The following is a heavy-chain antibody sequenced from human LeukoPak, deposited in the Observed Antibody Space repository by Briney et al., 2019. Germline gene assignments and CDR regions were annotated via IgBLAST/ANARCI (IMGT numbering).Heavy chain of an antibody. Sequence: ASVKVSCKASGGTFSSYTISWVRQAPGQGLEWMGRIIPILGIANYAQKFQGRVTITADKSTSTAYMELSSLRSEDTAVYYCARPPKDSNYARGGAFDIWGQGTMVTVSS. D-gene: IGHD4-11*01. CDR1: GGTFSSYT. J-gene: IGHJ3*02. CDR2: IIPILGIA. V-gene: IGHV1-69*02. CDR3: ARPPKDSNYARGGAFDI.